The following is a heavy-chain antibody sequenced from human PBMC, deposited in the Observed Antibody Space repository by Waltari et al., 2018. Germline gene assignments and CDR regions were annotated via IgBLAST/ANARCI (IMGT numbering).Heavy chain of an antibody. D-gene: IGHD2-15*01. Sequence: QVQLQQWGAGLLKPSETLSLTCAVYGGSFSGSYGSWIRQPPGKGLEWIGEINHSGSTNYNPSLKSRVTISVDTSKNQFSLKLSSVTAADTAVYYCARELRAGMDVWGQGTTVTVSS. CDR2: INHSGST. V-gene: IGHV4-34*01. CDR1: GGSFSGSY. CDR3: ARELRAGMDV. J-gene: IGHJ6*02.